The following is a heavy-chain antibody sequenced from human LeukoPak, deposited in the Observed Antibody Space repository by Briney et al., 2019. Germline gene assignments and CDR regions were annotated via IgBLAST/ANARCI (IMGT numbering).Heavy chain of an antibody. D-gene: IGHD6-13*01. Sequence: SETLPLTCTVSGGSISSYYWSWIRQPPGKGLEWIGYIYYSGSTNYNPSLKSRVTISVDTSKNQFSLKLSSVTAADTAVYYCARIAAAGSWWDWFDPWGQGTLVTVSS. CDR1: GGSISSYY. J-gene: IGHJ5*02. CDR2: IYYSGST. V-gene: IGHV4-59*01. CDR3: ARIAAAGSWWDWFDP.